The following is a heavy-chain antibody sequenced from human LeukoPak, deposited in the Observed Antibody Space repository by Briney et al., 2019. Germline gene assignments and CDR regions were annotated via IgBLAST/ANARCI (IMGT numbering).Heavy chain of an antibody. V-gene: IGHV3-23*01. D-gene: IGHD1-14*01. CDR3: TKCMTEPGTCYFDE. CDR1: GFSFSNYA. J-gene: IGHJ4*02. CDR2: IRGSGGAT. Sequence: GGSLRLSCAASGFSFSNYAMTWVRQSPGKGLEWLAGIRGSGGATYYTDSVRGRFTISRDNSKNTLYLQINNLGAEDTALYYCTKCMTEPGTCYFDEWGQGTLVTVSS.